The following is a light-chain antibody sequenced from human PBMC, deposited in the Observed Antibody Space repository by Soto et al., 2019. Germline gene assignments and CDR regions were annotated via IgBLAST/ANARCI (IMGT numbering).Light chain of an antibody. Sequence: EIVLTQSPATLSLSPGESATLSCRASQSVPRHFAWYQQRPGQAPRLLIYDIYYRDTGIPARFSGSVYGTDFTLTISSLETEDSAVYYCHDRSHWPRSTFGQGTKLEIK. CDR3: HDRSHWPRST. V-gene: IGKV3-11*01. J-gene: IGKJ2*02. CDR2: DIY. CDR1: QSVPRH.